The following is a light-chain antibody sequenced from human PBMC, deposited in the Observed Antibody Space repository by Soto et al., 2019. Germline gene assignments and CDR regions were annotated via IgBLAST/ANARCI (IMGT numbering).Light chain of an antibody. CDR3: QQYNSPPRT. V-gene: IGKV1-5*01. CDR1: QSISSW. CDR2: DAS. Sequence: DIQMTQSPSTLSASVGDRVTITCRASQSISSWLAWYQQKPGKAPKLLIYDASSLESGVPSRFSGSGSGTEFTLTISSLQPDDFATYYCQQYNSPPRTFGQGTKVDIK. J-gene: IGKJ1*01.